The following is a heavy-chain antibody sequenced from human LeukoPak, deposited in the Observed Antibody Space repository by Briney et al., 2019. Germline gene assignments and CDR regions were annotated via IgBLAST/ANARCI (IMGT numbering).Heavy chain of an antibody. J-gene: IGHJ3*02. D-gene: IGHD6-25*01. V-gene: IGHV4-59*08. CDR2: IYYSGST. CDR1: GGSISSYY. CDR3: ARHGSLAFDM. Sequence: SETLTLTCTVSGGSISSYYWSWVRQPPGKGLEWIGCIYYSGSTNYNSSLKSRVTISVDMSRHQFSLKRRSVTAADTDVYYRARHGSLAFDMGREGTMVTVSS.